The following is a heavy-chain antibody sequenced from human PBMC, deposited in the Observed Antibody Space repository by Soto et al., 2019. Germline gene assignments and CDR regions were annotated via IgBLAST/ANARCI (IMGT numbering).Heavy chain of an antibody. Sequence: EVQLVESGGGLVKPGGSLRLSCAASGFTLTRYTMNWVRQASGKGLEWVSSITSSSSHIYYADYVKGRFTISRDNAGNSLYLQMNSLRAEDSAVYYCVRERGLSSFYGMDVCGQGTTVTVSS. CDR2: ITSSSSHI. D-gene: IGHD3-10*01. V-gene: IGHV3-21*02. CDR3: VRERGLSSFYGMDV. CDR1: GFTLTRYT. J-gene: IGHJ6*02.